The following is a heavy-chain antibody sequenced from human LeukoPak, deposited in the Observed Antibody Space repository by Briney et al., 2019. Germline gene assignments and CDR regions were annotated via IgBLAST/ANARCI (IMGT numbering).Heavy chain of an antibody. CDR2: IYTSGST. CDR3: ARASGFYDSGGYYSGFDC. CDR1: GGSIWSGNYY. Sequence: ASETLSLTCTVSGGSIWSGNYYWHWIRQPAGKGLEWIGRIYTSGSTNYNPSLKSRVIMSLDTSKNQVSLKLSSVTAADTAVYYCARASGFYDSGGYYSGFDCWGQGALVTVSS. J-gene: IGHJ4*02. V-gene: IGHV4-61*02. D-gene: IGHD3-22*01.